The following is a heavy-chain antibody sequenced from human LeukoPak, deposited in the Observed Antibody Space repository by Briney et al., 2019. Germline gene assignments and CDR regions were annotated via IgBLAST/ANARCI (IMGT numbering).Heavy chain of an antibody. Sequence: SSETLSLTCTVSGGSVSSGSYYWSWIRQPPGKGLEWIGYIYYSGSTYYNPSLKSRVTISVDTSKNQFSLKLSSVTAADTAVYYCARVTTGVYWFDPWGQGTLVTVSS. CDR1: GGSVSSGSYY. D-gene: IGHD4-23*01. V-gene: IGHV4-30-4*08. CDR3: ARVTTGVYWFDP. J-gene: IGHJ5*02. CDR2: IYYSGST.